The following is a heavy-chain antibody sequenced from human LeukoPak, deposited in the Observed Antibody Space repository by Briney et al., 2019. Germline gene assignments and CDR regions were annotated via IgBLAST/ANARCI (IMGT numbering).Heavy chain of an antibody. V-gene: IGHV4-34*01. CDR2: IIHSGSP. CDR3: AKGERRPTYYYGSGSYVDY. D-gene: IGHD3-10*01. CDR1: GGSFSGYY. Sequence: PSETLSLTCAVYGGSFSGYYWSWIRQPPGKGLEWIGEIIHSGSPNYNPSLKGRVTMSIDTSKNQFSLNLSSVTAADTAVYYCAKGERRPTYYYGSGSYVDYWGQGTLVTVSS. J-gene: IGHJ4*02.